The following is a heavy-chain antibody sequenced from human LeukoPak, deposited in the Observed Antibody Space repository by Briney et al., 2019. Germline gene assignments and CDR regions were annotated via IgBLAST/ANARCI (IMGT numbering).Heavy chain of an antibody. CDR1: GFTFSSYA. V-gene: IGHV3-30-3*01. CDR3: ARPPFTYYDDSSGPLAY. CDR2: ISYDGSNK. D-gene: IGHD3-22*01. J-gene: IGHJ4*02. Sequence: GRSLRLSCAASGFTFSSYAMHWVRQAPGKGLEWVAVISYDGSNKYYADSVKGRFTISRDNSKNTLYLQMNSLKAEDTAVYYCARPPFTYYDDSSGPLAYWGQGTLVTVSS.